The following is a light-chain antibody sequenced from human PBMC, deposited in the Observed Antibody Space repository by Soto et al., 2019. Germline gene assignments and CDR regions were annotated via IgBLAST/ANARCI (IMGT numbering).Light chain of an antibody. Sequence: TVLTQPASVSGSPGHTLTISSTRTSSDIGGYKYVSWYQQHPGNAPKLMISDVSNRPSGASTRFSGSQTGNTAPQTISRLQGDDEDEDDCRSYRVVSTDVFGTGNKVTVL. J-gene: IGLJ1*01. CDR2: DVS. V-gene: IGLV2-14*01. CDR3: RSYRVVSTDV. CDR1: SSDIGGYKY.